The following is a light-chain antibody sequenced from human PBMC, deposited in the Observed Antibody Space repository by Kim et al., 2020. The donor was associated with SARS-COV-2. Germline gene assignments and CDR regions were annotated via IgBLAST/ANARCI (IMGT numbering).Light chain of an antibody. CDR1: RLGDKY. J-gene: IGLJ2*01. V-gene: IGLV3-1*01. CDR3: QAWDSSRVV. Sequence: VSPGQTASITCSGDRLGDKYASWYQQKPGQSPVLVIYQDTKRPSGIPERFSGSNSGNTATLTISGTQATDEADYYCQAWDSSRVVFGGGTQLTVL. CDR2: QDT.